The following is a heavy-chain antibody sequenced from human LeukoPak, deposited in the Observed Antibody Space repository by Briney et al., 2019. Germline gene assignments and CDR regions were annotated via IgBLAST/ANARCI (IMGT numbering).Heavy chain of an antibody. V-gene: IGHV1-18*04. CDR3: ARSSSVTIPGYYFDY. CDR1: GYTFTSYY. Sequence: ASVKVSCKASGYTFTSYYMHWVRQAPGQGLEWMGWISAYNGNTNYAQKLQGRVTMTTDTSTSTAYMELRSLRSDDTAVYYCARSSSVTIPGYYFDYWGQGTLVTVSS. D-gene: IGHD2-21*01. CDR2: ISAYNGNT. J-gene: IGHJ4*02.